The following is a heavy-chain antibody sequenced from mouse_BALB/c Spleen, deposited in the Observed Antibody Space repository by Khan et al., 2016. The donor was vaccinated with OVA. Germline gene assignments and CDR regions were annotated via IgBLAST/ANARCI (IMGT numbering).Heavy chain of an antibody. D-gene: IGHD4-1*01. V-gene: IGHV7-3*02. CDR3: ASSGTGNVMDS. CDR2: IRNKDNGYTT. Sequence: EVELVESGGGLVQPGGSLRLTCATTGFTFTDYYMSWVRQPPGKALEWLGFIRNKDNGYTTEYSASVKGRFTISRDNSQSILYLQMNTLRAEDSATSYCASSGTGNVMDSWGQGTSVTVSS. J-gene: IGHJ4*01. CDR1: GFTFTDYY.